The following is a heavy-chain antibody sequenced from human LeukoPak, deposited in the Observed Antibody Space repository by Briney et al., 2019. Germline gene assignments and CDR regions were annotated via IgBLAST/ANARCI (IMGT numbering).Heavy chain of an antibody. CDR1: GGSISSGGYY. CDR3: ARHILHYDILTGYYPCYFDY. Sequence: SQTLSLTCTVSGGSISSGGYYWSWIRQHPGKGLEWIGYIYYSGSTYYNPSLKSRVTISVDTSKNQFSLKLSSVTAADTAVYYCARHILHYDILTGYYPCYFDYWGQGTLVTVSS. D-gene: IGHD3-9*01. J-gene: IGHJ4*02. V-gene: IGHV4-31*03. CDR2: IYYSGST.